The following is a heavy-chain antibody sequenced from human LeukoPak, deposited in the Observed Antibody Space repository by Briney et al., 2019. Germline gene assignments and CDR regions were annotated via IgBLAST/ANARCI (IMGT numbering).Heavy chain of an antibody. V-gene: IGHV3-53*01. CDR3: ARSGSYSLGAFDI. J-gene: IGHJ3*02. CDR2: IYSDGST. D-gene: IGHD1-26*01. Sequence: GGSLTLSCEASGLILRRHAMSWVRQAPGKGLEWVSVIYSDGSTDYADSVKGRFTISRDNSKNTLYLQMNSLRAEDTAVYYCARSGSYSLGAFDIWGQGTMVTVSS. CDR1: GLILRRHA.